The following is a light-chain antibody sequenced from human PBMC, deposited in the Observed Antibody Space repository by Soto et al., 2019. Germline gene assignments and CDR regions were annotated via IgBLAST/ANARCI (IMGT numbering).Light chain of an antibody. CDR2: SAS. Sequence: EIVLTQSPGTLSLSPGERATLSCRASQSISSNYLAWYQQKPGQAPRLLIYSASSRATGIPDRFSGIGSGTDFTLTISRLEPEDFAVFYCQQYDSSPLTFGGGTNVEIK. J-gene: IGKJ4*01. V-gene: IGKV3-20*01. CDR1: QSISSNY. CDR3: QQYDSSPLT.